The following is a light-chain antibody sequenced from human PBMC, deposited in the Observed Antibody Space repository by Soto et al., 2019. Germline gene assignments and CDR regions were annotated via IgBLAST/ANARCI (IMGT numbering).Light chain of an antibody. CDR1: QTDRNNY. J-gene: IGKJ1*01. CDR2: DAA. V-gene: IGKV3-20*01. CDR3: QHYSRTRPWT. Sequence: EIVCALFSGALSWGPVESPTLSYRASQTDRNNYLACYQQKPGEPPRLLIYDAASTAAAIPDMCSGGGSGKDDTLTISRLAHEDVAVYYCQHYSRTRPWTFGQGTKVDIK.